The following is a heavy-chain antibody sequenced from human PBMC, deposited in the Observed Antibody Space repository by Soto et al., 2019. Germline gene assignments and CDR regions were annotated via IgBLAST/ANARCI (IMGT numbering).Heavy chain of an antibody. CDR1: GGSISSGDYY. CDR2: IYYSGST. J-gene: IGHJ6*02. Sequence: QVQLQESGPGLVKPSQTLSLTCTVSGGSISSGDYYWSWIRQPPGKGLEWIGYIYYSGSTYYNPSPKSRVTISVDTSKNQFSLKRSSVTAADTAVYYCARDGGGYQINYYYYGMDVWGQGTTVTVSS. CDR3: ARDGGGYQINYYYYGMDV. V-gene: IGHV4-30-4*01. D-gene: IGHD6-25*01.